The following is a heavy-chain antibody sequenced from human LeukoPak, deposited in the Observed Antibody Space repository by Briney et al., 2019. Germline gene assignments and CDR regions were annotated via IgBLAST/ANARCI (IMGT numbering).Heavy chain of an antibody. V-gene: IGHV3-30*04. CDR3: ARDARQEWLRLGTLDY. CDR1: GFTFSSYA. D-gene: IGHD5-12*01. Sequence: GGSLRLSCAASGFTFSSYAFHWVRQAPGKGLEWVATLSFDGSNKYYADSVKGRFTFSRDNSKRTLYLQMNSLRAEDTAVYYCARDARQEWLRLGTLDYWGQGSLVTASS. CDR2: LSFDGSNK. J-gene: IGHJ4*02.